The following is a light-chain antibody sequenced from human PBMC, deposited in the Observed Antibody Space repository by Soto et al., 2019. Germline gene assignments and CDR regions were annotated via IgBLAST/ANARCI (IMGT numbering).Light chain of an antibody. CDR3: CSYAGTSTHTV. V-gene: IGLV2-23*02. Sequence: QSVLTQPASESGSPGQSITISCTGTSSDVGSYNLVSWYQQHPGKAPKLMISEVSKRPSGISDRFSGSKSGSTASLTISGLQAEDEADYYCCSYAGTSTHTVFGGGTQLTVL. J-gene: IGLJ7*01. CDR1: SSDVGSYNL. CDR2: EVS.